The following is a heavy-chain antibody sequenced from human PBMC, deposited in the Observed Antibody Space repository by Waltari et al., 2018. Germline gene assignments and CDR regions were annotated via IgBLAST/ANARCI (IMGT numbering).Heavy chain of an antibody. CDR1: GGTFSSYT. CDR3: ARDRGGAKAFDY. J-gene: IGHJ4*02. Sequence: QVQLVQSGAEVKKPGSSVKVSCQASGGTFSSYTNSGVRQATGQGLELMGRSIPILSTANYAQKFQGRVTITADKSTSTAYMELSSLRSEETAVYDCARDRGGAKAFDYWGQGTLVTVSS. V-gene: IGHV1-69*08. D-gene: IGHD3-10*01. CDR2: SIPILSTA.